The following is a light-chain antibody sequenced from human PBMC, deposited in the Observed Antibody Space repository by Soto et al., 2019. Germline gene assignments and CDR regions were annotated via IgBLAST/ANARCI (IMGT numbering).Light chain of an antibody. CDR2: INSDGSH. J-gene: IGLJ2*01. CDR1: SEYNNYA. CDR3: QTWGTGSHVV. Sequence: QSVLTQSPSASASLGASVRLTCTLSSEYNNYAIAWHQRQSERGPRYLMKINSDGSHIKGDGIPDRFSGSSSGAERYLAISSLQSEDEAEYYCQTWGTGSHVVFGGGTQLTVL. V-gene: IGLV4-69*01.